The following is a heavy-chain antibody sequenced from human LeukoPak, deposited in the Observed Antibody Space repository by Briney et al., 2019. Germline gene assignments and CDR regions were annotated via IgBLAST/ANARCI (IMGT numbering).Heavy chain of an antibody. V-gene: IGHV4-34*01. CDR3: ARNGIAAADPENYYYFYMDV. J-gene: IGHJ6*03. Sequence: PSETLSLTAAVYGGSFSGYYWSWIRQPPGKGLEWIGEINHSGSTNYNPSLKSLVTISVDTSKNQYSLMLSSVTDAATAEYYCARNGIAAADPENYYYFYMDVWGKGTTVTVSS. CDR2: INHSGST. CDR1: GGSFSGYY. D-gene: IGHD6-13*01.